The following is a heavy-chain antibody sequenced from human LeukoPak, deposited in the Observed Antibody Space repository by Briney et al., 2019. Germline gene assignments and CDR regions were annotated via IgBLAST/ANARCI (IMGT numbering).Heavy chain of an antibody. D-gene: IGHD2/OR15-2a*01. CDR3: VREFGNSTTWPPDDAFDI. CDR1: GFTVSSNY. CDR2: ISFDGSDK. J-gene: IGHJ3*02. V-gene: IGHV3-30*09. Sequence: PGGSLRLSCAASGFTVSSNYMSWVRQAPGKGLEWVAVISFDGSDKYYADSVNGRFAISRDNSKNTLYLQMDSLRAEDTAIYYCVREFGNSTTWPPDDAFDIWGQGTMVTVSS.